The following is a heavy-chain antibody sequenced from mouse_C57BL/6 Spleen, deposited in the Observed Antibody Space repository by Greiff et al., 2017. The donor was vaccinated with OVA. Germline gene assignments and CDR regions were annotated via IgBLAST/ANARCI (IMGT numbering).Heavy chain of an antibody. J-gene: IGHJ4*01. Sequence: EVHLVESGPGLVKPSQSLSLTCSVTGYSITSGYYWNWIRQFPGNKLEWMGYISYDGSNNYNPSLKNRISITRDTSKNQFFLKLNSVTTEDTATYYCARGSSLYYYAMDYWGQGTSVTVSS. D-gene: IGHD1-1*01. V-gene: IGHV3-6*01. CDR2: ISYDGSN. CDR1: GYSITSGYY. CDR3: ARGSSLYYYAMDY.